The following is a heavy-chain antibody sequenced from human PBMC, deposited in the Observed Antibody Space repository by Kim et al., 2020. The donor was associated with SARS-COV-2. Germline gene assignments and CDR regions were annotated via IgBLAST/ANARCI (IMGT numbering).Heavy chain of an antibody. CDR1: GGSISSYY. V-gene: IGHV4-59*01. D-gene: IGHD5-12*01. J-gene: IGHJ4*02. CDR2: IYYSGST. Sequence: SETLSLTCTVSGGSISSYYWSWIRQPPGKGLEWIGYIYYSGSTNYNPSLKSRVTISVDTSKNQFSLKLSSVTDADTAVYYCARGLELVDIVATLHFDYWGQGTLVTVSS. CDR3: ARGLELVDIVATLHFDY.